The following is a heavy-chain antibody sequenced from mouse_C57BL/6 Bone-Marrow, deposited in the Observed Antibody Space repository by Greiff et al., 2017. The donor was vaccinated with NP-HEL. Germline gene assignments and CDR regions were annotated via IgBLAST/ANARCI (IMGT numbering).Heavy chain of an antibody. D-gene: IGHD2-1*01. Sequence: VQLKQSGAELVRPGASVKLSCTASGFNIKDDYMHWVKQRPEQGLEWIGWIDPENGDTEYASKFPGKATITADTSSNTAYLQLSSLTSEDTAVYYCTTDGNYGDYYAMDYWGQGTSVTVSS. CDR2: IDPENGDT. V-gene: IGHV14-4*01. CDR1: GFNIKDDY. J-gene: IGHJ4*01. CDR3: TTDGNYGDYYAMDY.